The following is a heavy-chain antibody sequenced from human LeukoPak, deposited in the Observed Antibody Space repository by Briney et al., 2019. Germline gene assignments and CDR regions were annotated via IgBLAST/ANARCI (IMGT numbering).Heavy chain of an antibody. V-gene: IGHV3-66*01. CDR1: GFTVSTNY. CDR2: IFSNGNT. J-gene: IGHJ5*02. Sequence: GGSLRLSCAASGFTVSTNYMSWVRQAPGKGPEWVSVIFSNGNTYYADSVKGRFSISRDNSKNTLFLQMNSLRDEDTAVYYCARGSIGPRSWFDPWGQGTLVTVSS. D-gene: IGHD2-2*01. CDR3: ARGSIGPRSWFDP.